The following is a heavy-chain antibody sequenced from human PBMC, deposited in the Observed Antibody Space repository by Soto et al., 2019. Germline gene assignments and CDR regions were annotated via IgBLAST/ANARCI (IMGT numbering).Heavy chain of an antibody. V-gene: IGHV3-48*01. D-gene: IGHD3-10*01. J-gene: IGHJ6*02. CDR2: ISSSSGTI. CDR1: GFPFSVYS. Sequence: GGSLRLSCAASGFPFSVYSMNWVRQAPGKGLEWLSYISSSSGTIYYTDSVKGRFTISRDNARNSLYLQMNSLRAEDTAVYYCARSTMVARYYYYGMDVWGQGTTVTVSS. CDR3: ARSTMVARYYYYGMDV.